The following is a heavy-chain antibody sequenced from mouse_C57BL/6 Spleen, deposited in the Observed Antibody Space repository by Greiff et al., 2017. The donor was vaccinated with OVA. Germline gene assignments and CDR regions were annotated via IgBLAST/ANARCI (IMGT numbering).Heavy chain of an antibody. CDR1: GYTFTDYE. CDR3: TREGLPLDAMDY. CDR2: IDPETGGT. D-gene: IGHD2-4*01. J-gene: IGHJ4*01. V-gene: IGHV1-15*01. Sequence: QVQLKESGAELVRPGASVTLSCKASGYTFTDYEMHWVKQTPVHGLEWIGAIDPETGGTAYNQKFKGKAILTADKSSSTAYMELRSLTSEDSAVYYCTREGLPLDAMDYWGQGTSVTVSS.